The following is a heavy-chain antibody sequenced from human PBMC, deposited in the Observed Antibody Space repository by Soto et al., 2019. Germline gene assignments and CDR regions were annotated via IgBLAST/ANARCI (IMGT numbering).Heavy chain of an antibody. V-gene: IGHV1-2*02. D-gene: IGHD1-1*01. CDR3: ARLGPTQHSATP. J-gene: IGHJ5*02. CDR2: LNPNSGGT. Sequence: ASVKVSCKASGYTFTGYYMHWVRQAPGQGLAWMGWLNPNSGGTNYARQFQGRVTMTRDTSISRAYMELSRLRSDDTAVYYCARLGPTQHSATPWGQGTLVTVSS. CDR1: GYTFTGYY.